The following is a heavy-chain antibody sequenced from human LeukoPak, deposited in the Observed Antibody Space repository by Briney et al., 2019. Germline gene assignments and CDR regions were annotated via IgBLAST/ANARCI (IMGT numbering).Heavy chain of an antibody. CDR1: GFSFSSYS. J-gene: IGHJ4*02. CDR2: ISSRRSYI. V-gene: IGHV3-21*01. CDR3: ARERDGYNGYFDY. Sequence: GGSQRLSCAASGFSFSSYSMNWVRQAPGKGLGWVSSISSRRSYIYYADSVKGRFTNSRDNAKNSLYLQMNSLRAEGTAVYYCARERDGYNGYFDYWGQGTLVTVSS. D-gene: IGHD5-24*01.